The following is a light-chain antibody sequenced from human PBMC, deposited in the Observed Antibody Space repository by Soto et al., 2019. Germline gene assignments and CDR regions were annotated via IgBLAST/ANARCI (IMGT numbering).Light chain of an antibody. CDR3: HQYGTSPKT. V-gene: IGKV3-20*01. Sequence: EIVLTQSPGTLSLSAGERATLSCRASQSVSSSYLAWYQHKPGQAPRLLIYGVSSRATGIPDRFSGSGSGTHFTLIISRLEPEDFAVYYCHQYGTSPKTLGQGTKGEIK. CDR2: GVS. CDR1: QSVSSSY. J-gene: IGKJ1*01.